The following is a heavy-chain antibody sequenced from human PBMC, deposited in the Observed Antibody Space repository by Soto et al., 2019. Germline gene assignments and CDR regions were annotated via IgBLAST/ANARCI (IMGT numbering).Heavy chain of an antibody. CDR3: ARSCSGGSCYSYTPYYGMDV. D-gene: IGHD2-15*01. J-gene: IGHJ6*02. CDR1: GFTFSSYA. Sequence: PGGSLRLSCAASGFTFSSYAMHWVRQAPGKGLEWVAVISYDGSNKYYADSVKGRFTISRDNSKNTLYLQMNSLRAEDTAVYYCARSCSGGSCYSYTPYYGMDVWGQGTTVTVSS. V-gene: IGHV3-30-3*01. CDR2: ISYDGSNK.